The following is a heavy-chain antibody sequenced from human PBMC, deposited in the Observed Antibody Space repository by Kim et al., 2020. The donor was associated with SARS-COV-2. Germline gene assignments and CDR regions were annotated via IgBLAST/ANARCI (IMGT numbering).Heavy chain of an antibody. CDR1: GGSISSSSYY. V-gene: IGHV4-39*01. J-gene: IGHJ4*02. CDR2: IYYSGST. Sequence: SETLSLTCTVSGGSISSSSYYWGWIRQPPGKGLEWIGSIYYSGSTYYNPSLKSRVTISVDTSKNQFSLKLSSVTAADTAVYYCARHYSNYPALPDYWGQGTLVTVSS. D-gene: IGHD4-4*01. CDR3: ARHYSNYPALPDY.